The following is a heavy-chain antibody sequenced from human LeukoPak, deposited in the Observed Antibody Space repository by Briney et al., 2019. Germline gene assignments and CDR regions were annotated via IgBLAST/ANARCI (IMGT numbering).Heavy chain of an antibody. Sequence: GGSLRLSCAASGFTISPYWMSWVRQAPGKGLEWVANIKQDGSEKYYVDSVKGRFAISRDNAKSSVYLQMNGLRAEDTAVYYCARENTAVPGGDCWGQGTLVTVSS. CDR3: ARENTAVPGGDC. CDR1: GFTISPYW. V-gene: IGHV3-7*01. J-gene: IGHJ4*02. D-gene: IGHD5-18*01. CDR2: IKQDGSEK.